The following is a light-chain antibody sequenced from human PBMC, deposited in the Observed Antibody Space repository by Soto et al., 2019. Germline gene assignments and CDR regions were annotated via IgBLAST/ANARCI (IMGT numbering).Light chain of an antibody. V-gene: IGKV3-15*01. CDR3: QQYNSWPPVT. Sequence: EIVLTQSPATLSLSPGERATLSCRASETISDNLVWYQQKPGQAPRLLIYGASTRATGIPARFSGSGSGAEYFLTISSLQSEDLAVYYCQQYNSWPPVTFGQGTRLEI. CDR1: ETISDN. CDR2: GAS. J-gene: IGKJ5*01.